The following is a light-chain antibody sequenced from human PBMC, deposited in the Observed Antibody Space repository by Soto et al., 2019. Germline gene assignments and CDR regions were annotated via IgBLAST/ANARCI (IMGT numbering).Light chain of an antibody. CDR1: SSDVGGYNY. CDR2: DVS. J-gene: IGLJ2*01. V-gene: IGLV2-14*01. CDR3: SSYTSSSTLV. Sequence: QSALTQPASVSGSPGQSITISCTGTSSDVGGYNYVSWYQQHPGTAPKLMIYDVSNRPSGVSHRFSGSKSGTTASLTIAGLPADDEDYYCWSSYTSSSTLVFGGGTKVTVL.